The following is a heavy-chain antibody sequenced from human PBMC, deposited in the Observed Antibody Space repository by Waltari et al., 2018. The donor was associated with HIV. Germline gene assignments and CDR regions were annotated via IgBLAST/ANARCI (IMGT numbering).Heavy chain of an antibody. Sequence: EVELVETGGDLMRPGGSLRLSCATSGFAVSNNYINWVREAPGRGLDTFAVIYSVGYTKYADSVKGRFLMSRDNSKNTGFLQLNRLRVEDTAVYYCTGPDGDQGTSVTYCGMGVWGQGTTVTVSS. J-gene: IGHJ6*02. CDR2: IYSVGYT. CDR3: TGPDGDQGTSVTYCGMGV. CDR1: GFAVSNNY. D-gene: IGHD4-17*01. V-gene: IGHV3-53*02.